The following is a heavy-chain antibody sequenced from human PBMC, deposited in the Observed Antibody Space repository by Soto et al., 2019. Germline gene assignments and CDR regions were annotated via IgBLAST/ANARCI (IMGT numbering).Heavy chain of an antibody. J-gene: IGHJ6*02. Sequence: QVQLVQSAAEVRKPGASVKVSCRASGYTFIRYGITWVRQAPGQGLEWMGWISSYNDYTEYAQRFQGRVTMTADTPTRTLNMELRNLRSDDTAVYYCARGGYYDYDWGKLNYYGLDVWGQGTAVTVSS. V-gene: IGHV1-18*01. CDR1: GYTFIRYG. CDR3: ARGGYYDYDWGKLNYYGLDV. D-gene: IGHD3-16*01. CDR2: ISSYNDYT.